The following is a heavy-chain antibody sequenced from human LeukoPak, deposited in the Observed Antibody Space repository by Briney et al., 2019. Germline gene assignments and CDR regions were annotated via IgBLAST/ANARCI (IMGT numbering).Heavy chain of an antibody. V-gene: IGHV3-30*18. CDR2: ISYDGSNK. D-gene: IGHD2-21*01. CDR3: AKGGLWSFDAFDI. J-gene: IGHJ3*02. CDR1: GFTFSSYG. Sequence: GRSLRLSCAASGFTFSSYGMHWVRQAPGKGLEWVAVISYDGSNKYYADSVKGRFTISRDNSKNTLYLRMNSLRAEDTAVYYCAKGGLWSFDAFDIWGQGTMVTVSS.